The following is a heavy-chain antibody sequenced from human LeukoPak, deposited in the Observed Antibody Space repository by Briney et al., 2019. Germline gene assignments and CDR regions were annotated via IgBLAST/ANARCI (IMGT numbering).Heavy chain of an antibody. Sequence: GASVKVSCKASGGTFSSYAISWVRQAPGQGLEWMGGIIPILGIANYAQKFQGRVTITADKSTSTAYMELSSLRSEDTAVYYCARDPESSPSNIVATGPVDYWGQGTLVTVSS. V-gene: IGHV1-69*10. CDR3: ARDPESSPSNIVATGPVDY. CDR2: IIPILGIA. J-gene: IGHJ4*02. CDR1: GGTFSSYA. D-gene: IGHD5-12*01.